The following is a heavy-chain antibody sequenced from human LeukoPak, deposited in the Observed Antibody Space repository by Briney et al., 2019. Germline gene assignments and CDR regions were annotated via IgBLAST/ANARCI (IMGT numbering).Heavy chain of an antibody. CDR1: GYTFTNYA. CDR2: IDTKTGNP. Sequence: GASVKVSCKASGYTFTNYAMNWVRQAPGQGLEWMGWIDTKTGNPTYAQDFRGRFVFSLDTSVTTAYLEIISLKAEDTGVYFCTRGHTDGYSRNEYWGQGTLVTVSS. J-gene: IGHJ4*02. D-gene: IGHD1-14*01. CDR3: TRGHTDGYSRNEY. V-gene: IGHV7-4-1*02.